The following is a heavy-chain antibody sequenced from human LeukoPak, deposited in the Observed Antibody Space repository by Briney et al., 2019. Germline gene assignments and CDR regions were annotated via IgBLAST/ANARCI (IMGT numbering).Heavy chain of an antibody. CDR1: GGSFSGYY. D-gene: IGHD3-3*01. CDR3: ARATDLKYYDFWSGYYYFDY. CDR2: INHSGST. V-gene: IGHV4-34*01. J-gene: IGHJ4*02. Sequence: SETLSLTCAVYGGSFSGYYWSWIRQPPGKVLEWIGEINHSGSTNYNPSLKSRVTISVDTSKNQFSLKLSSVTAADTAVYYCARATDLKYYDFWSGYYYFDYWGQGTLVTVSS.